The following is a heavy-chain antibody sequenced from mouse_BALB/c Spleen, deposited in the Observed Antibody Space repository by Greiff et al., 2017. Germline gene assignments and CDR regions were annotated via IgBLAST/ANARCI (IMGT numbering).Heavy chain of an antibody. J-gene: IGHJ1*01. CDR3: ARGYYGSSYSYWYFDV. V-gene: IGHV1S130*01. CDR1: GYTFTSSW. Sequence: QVQLKQSGSVLVRPGASVKLSCKASGYTFTSSWMHWAKQRPGQGLEWIGEIHPNSGNTNYNEKFKGKATLTVDTSSSTAYVDLSSLTSEDSAVYYCARGYYGSSYSYWYFDVWGAGTTVTVSS. D-gene: IGHD1-1*01. CDR2: IHPNSGNT.